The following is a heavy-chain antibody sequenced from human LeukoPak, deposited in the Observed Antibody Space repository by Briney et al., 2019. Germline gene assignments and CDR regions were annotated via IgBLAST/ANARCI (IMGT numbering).Heavy chain of an antibody. CDR3: ARDGKGYSGYDGETFFDY. D-gene: IGHD5-12*01. V-gene: IGHV3-21*01. CDR1: GFTFSSYS. CDR2: ISSSSSYI. Sequence: AGGSLRLSCAASGFTFSSYSMNWVRQAPGKGLEWDSSISSSSSYIYYADSVKGRFTISRDNAKNSLYLQMNSLRAEDTAVYYCARDGKGYSGYDGETFFDYWGQGTLVTVSS. J-gene: IGHJ4*02.